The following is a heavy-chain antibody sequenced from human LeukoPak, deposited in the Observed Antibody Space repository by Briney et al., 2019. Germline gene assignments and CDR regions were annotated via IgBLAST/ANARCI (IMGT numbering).Heavy chain of an antibody. CDR1: GGTFSNYG. D-gene: IGHD1-7*01. CDR3: ARDLMTELTFDN. V-gene: IGHV1-69*05. CDR2: INPIFDTT. J-gene: IGHJ4*02. Sequence: GSSVKVSCKTSGGTFSNYGINWVRQAPGQGLECMGRINPIFDTTNYAHKIEGRVTISTEVSTSAPYMELCSVGSEDTAVYYCARDLMTELTFDNWGQGTLVSVSS.